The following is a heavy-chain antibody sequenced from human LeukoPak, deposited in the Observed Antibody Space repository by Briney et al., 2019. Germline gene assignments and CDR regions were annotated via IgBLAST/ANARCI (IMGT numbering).Heavy chain of an antibody. V-gene: IGHV1-69*13. Sequence: SVKVSCKASRGTFSSYAISWVRQAPGQGLEWMGGIIPIFGTANYAQKFQGRVTITADESTSTAYMELSSLRSEDTAVYYCARVALDDSRPLDYWGQGTLVTVSS. CDR2: IIPIFGTA. J-gene: IGHJ4*02. CDR1: RGTFSSYA. CDR3: ARVALDDSRPLDY. D-gene: IGHD3-22*01.